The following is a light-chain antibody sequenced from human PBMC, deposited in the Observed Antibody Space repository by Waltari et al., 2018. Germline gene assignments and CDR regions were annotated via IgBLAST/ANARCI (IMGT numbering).Light chain of an antibody. CDR2: DVS. CDR1: SGDLVIGNR. V-gene: IGLV2-14*03. CDR3: SSYTTNTRV. J-gene: IGLJ3*02. Sequence: QSALTQPASVSGSPGQSITISCTGTSGDLVIGNRVSWYQQYPGKAPKLMIYDVSSRPSGVSVRFSGAKSGNTASLTISGLQVEDEADYYCSSYTTNTRVFGGGTKLTVL.